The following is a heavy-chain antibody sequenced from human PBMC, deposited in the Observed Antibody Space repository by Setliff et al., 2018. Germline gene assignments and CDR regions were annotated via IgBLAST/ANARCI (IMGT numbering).Heavy chain of an antibody. CDR1: GYTFTTHG. CDR3: ARDYGASDGFDI. V-gene: IGHV1-18*01. J-gene: IGHJ3*02. D-gene: IGHD4-17*01. CDR2: ISTDDGDT. Sequence: ASVKVSCKASGYTFTTHGISWVRQAPGQGLEWMGWISTDDGDTNFAQKFQGRVTLTTDTSTGTAYMELRSLTFDDTAVYYCARDYGASDGFDIWGQGTMVTVSS.